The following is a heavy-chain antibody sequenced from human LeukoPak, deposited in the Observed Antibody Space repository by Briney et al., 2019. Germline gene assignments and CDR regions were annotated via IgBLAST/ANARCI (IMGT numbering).Heavy chain of an antibody. CDR3: ARWQYYYDSSGYYSGLDDY. V-gene: IGHV1-69*13. D-gene: IGHD3-22*01. CDR2: IIPIFGTA. Sequence: SVKVSCKASGGTFSSYAISWVRQAPGQGLEWMGGIIPIFGTANYAQKFQGRVTITADESTSTAYMELSSLRSEDTAVYYCARWQYYYDSSGYYSGLDDYWGQGTLVTVSS. CDR1: GGTFSSYA. J-gene: IGHJ4*02.